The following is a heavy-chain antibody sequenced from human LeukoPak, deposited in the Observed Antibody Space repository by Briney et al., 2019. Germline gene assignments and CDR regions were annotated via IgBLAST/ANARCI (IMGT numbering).Heavy chain of an antibody. Sequence: GGSLGLTCAASGFTFSSYGMHWVRQAPGKGLEWVAFIRYDGSNKYYADSVKGRFTISRDNSKNTLYLQMNSLRAEDTAVYYCAKGIGIVGASFDYWGQGTLVTVSS. J-gene: IGHJ4*02. V-gene: IGHV3-30*02. D-gene: IGHD1-26*01. CDR2: IRYDGSNK. CDR1: GFTFSSYG. CDR3: AKGIGIVGASFDY.